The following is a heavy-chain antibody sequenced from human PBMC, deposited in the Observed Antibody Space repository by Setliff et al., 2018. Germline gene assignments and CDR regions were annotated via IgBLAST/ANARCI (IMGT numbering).Heavy chain of an antibody. V-gene: IGHV3-21*01. D-gene: IGHD5-12*01. CDR1: GFIFSSYS. J-gene: IGHJ1*01. Sequence: GGSLRLSCAASGFIFSSYSMNWVRQAPGKGLEWVSSISSSSSYIYYADSVKGRFTISRDNAKNSLYLQMNSLRAEDTAVYYCAQAGEMATAEYFQHWGQGTLVNVSS. CDR3: AQAGEMATAEYFQH. CDR2: ISSSSSYI.